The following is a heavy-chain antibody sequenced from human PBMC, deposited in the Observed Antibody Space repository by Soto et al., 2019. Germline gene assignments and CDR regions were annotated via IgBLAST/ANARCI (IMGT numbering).Heavy chain of an antibody. CDR3: ARAPDYYDSSGYYSPETTGALTYFDY. CDR2: IYSSGRT. Sequence: PSETQSLTSTVSGGSISSNNYYWVWVRQPPGKGLDWLGTIYSSGRTSSNWSLKSRVIMSIDTSKKQFSLHLSSVTAADTAVYFCARAPDYYDSSGYYSPETTGALTYFDYWGQGTLVTVSS. CDR1: GGSISSNNYY. V-gene: IGHV4-39*01. J-gene: IGHJ4*02. D-gene: IGHD3-22*01.